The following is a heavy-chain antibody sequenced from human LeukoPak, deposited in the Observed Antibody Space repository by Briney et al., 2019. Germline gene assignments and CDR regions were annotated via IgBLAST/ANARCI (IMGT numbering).Heavy chain of an antibody. V-gene: IGHV3-20*04. CDR2: INWNGGST. J-gene: IGHJ3*02. D-gene: IGHD1-26*01. CDR3: ARRIHSGSSGFDI. Sequence: GGSLRLSCAASGCTFDDYAMNWVRQAPGKGLEWVSGINWNGGSTYYRDSVKGRFTISRDNAKNSLYLQMNILRAEDTALYYCARRIHSGSSGFDIWGQGTMVTVSS. CDR1: GCTFDDYA.